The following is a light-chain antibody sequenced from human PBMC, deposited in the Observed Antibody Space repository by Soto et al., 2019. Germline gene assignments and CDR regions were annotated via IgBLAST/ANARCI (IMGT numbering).Light chain of an antibody. CDR1: QSISSS. CDR2: HAS. CDR3: QQYNSYTWT. Sequence: DIQMTQSPSTLSASVGARVTITCRASQSISSSLAWYQKKPGKAPKLLIYHASRLESGVPSRFSGSGSGTEVTLTISSLQTDDFATYYCQQYNSYTWTFGQGTKVDIK. V-gene: IGKV1-5*01. J-gene: IGKJ1*01.